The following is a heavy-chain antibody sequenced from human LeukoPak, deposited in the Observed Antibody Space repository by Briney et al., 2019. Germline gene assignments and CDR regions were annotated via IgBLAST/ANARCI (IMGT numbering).Heavy chain of an antibody. V-gene: IGHV4-59*08. CDR3: ARQEPYSSGWYEAPGSIDY. D-gene: IGHD6-19*01. CDR2: IYYSGST. Sequence: SETLSLTCTVSGGSIGSYYWSWIRQPPGKGLEWIGYIYYSGSTNYNPSLKSRVTISVDTSKNQFSLKLSSVTAADTAVYYCARQEPYSSGWYEAPGSIDYWGQGTLVTVSS. CDR1: GGSIGSYY. J-gene: IGHJ4*02.